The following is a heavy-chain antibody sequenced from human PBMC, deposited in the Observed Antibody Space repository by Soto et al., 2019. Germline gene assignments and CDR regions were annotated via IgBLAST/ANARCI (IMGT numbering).Heavy chain of an antibody. CDR1: GYTFTSYG. CDR2: ISAYNGNT. CDR3: ARSYCRGGTCFHDWFDP. D-gene: IGHD2-15*01. J-gene: IGHJ5*02. V-gene: IGHV1-18*04. Sequence: ASVKVSCKASGYTFTSYGISWVRQAPGQGLEWMGWISAYNGNTNYAQKLQGRVTMTTDTSTSTAYMELTSLRSEDTAVYYCARSYCRGGTCFHDWFDPWGQGTLVTVSS.